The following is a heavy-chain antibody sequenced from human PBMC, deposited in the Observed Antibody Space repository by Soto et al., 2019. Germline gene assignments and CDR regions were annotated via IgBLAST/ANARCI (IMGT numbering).Heavy chain of an antibody. D-gene: IGHD3-3*01. CDR3: ATGVIWIGYFTVDS. V-gene: IGHV1-69*13. CDR2: FIPVYRTL. CDR1: GVSFGNSA. Sequence: ASVKVSCKASGVSFGNSAINWVRQTPGQGLEWLGGFIPVYRTLNYAQKFQGRVTITADESTGTAYMTLSSLASNDTAVYYCATGVIWIGYFTVDSWGQGTRVTVSS. J-gene: IGHJ4*02.